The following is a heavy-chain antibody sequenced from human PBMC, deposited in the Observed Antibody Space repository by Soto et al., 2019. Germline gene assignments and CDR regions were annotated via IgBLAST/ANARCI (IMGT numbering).Heavy chain of an antibody. CDR1: GYTFTSYG. V-gene: IGHV1-18*01. Sequence: VASVKVSCKASGYTFTSYGISWVRQAPGQGLEWMGWISAYNGNTNYAQKLQGRVTMTTDTSTSTAYMELRSLRSDDTAVYYCARDSSGWFYYGMDVWGQGTTVTVSS. CDR3: ARDSSGWFYYGMDV. J-gene: IGHJ6*02. D-gene: IGHD6-19*01. CDR2: ISAYNGNT.